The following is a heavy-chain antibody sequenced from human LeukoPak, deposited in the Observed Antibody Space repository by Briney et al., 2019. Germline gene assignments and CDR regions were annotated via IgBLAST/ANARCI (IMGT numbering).Heavy chain of an antibody. CDR3: ARRGLRISPFDP. Sequence: SVKVSCKASGGTFSSYAISWVRQAPGQGLEWMGRIIPILGIANYAQKFQGRVTITADKSTSTAYMELSSLRSEDTAVYYCARRGLRISPFDPWGQGTLVTVSS. J-gene: IGHJ5*02. V-gene: IGHV1-69*04. CDR2: IIPILGIA. CDR1: GGTFSSYA. D-gene: IGHD2-15*01.